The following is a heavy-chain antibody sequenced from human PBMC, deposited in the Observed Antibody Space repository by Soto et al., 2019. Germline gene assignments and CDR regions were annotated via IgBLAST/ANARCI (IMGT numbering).Heavy chain of an antibody. D-gene: IGHD6-19*01. CDR3: ARLDKFNGGWS. J-gene: IGHJ4*02. CDR2: VSHDGKSG. Sequence: QVPLVESGGGVVQPGRSLRLSCAASGFTFSSYAMHWVRRAPGKGLEWVAAVSHDGKSGFYADSVSGRFTVSRDNSNSLVYLQRDRLRPEDTAIFYCARLDKFNGGWSWGQGTAVTVSS. V-gene: IGHV3-30*14. CDR1: GFTFSSYA.